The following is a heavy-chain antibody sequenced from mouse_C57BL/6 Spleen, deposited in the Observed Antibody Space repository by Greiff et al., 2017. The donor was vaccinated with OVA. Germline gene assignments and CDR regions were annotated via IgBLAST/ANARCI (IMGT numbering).Heavy chain of an antibody. CDR1: GYTFTDYN. CDR3: ARGNYDYDYYAMDY. CDR2: INPNNGGT. V-gene: IGHV1-18*01. Sequence: EVQLQQSGPELVKPGASVKIPCKASGYTFTDYNMDWVKQSHGKSLEWIGDINPNNGGTIYNQKFKGKATLTVDKSSSTAYMELRSLTSEDTAVYYCARGNYDYDYYAMDYWGQGTSVTVSS. J-gene: IGHJ4*01. D-gene: IGHD2-4*01.